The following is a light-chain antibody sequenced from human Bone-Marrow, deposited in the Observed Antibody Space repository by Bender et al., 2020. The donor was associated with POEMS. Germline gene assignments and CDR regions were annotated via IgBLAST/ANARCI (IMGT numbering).Light chain of an antibody. V-gene: IGLV2-23*01. CDR2: EGR. Sequence: QSALTQPAAVSGSPGQSITITCTGASSDVGSHILVSWYQQHPGEAPKLIIYEGRKRPSGISDRFSGSNSGNTASLTISGLQAEDEADYYCCSYAGSVFGTGTKVSVL. CDR1: SSDVGSHIL. CDR3: CSYAGSV. J-gene: IGLJ1*01.